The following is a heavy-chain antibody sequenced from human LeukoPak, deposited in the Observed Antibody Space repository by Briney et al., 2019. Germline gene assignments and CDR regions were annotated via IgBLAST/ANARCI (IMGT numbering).Heavy chain of an antibody. Sequence: SETLSFTCTVSGGSISSYYWSWIRQPPGKGLEWIGYIYYSGSTNYNPSLRSRVTISVDTSKNQFSLKLSSVTAADTAVYYCARVLGYCSGGGCSEYFQHWGQGTLVTVSS. J-gene: IGHJ1*01. CDR3: ARVLGYCSGGGCSEYFQH. CDR1: GGSISSYY. CDR2: IYYSGST. D-gene: IGHD2-15*01. V-gene: IGHV4-59*01.